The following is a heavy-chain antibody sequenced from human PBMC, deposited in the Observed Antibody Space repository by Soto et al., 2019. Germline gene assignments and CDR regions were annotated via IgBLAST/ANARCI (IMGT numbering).Heavy chain of an antibody. J-gene: IGHJ4*02. CDR3: ARAARLRWGFAF. CDR1: GDSINNNNYY. CDR2: IFYTGST. D-gene: IGHD4-17*01. V-gene: IGHV4-39*02. Sequence: QLQLQESGPGLVKPSETLSLTCSVSGDSINNNNYYWGWIRQPPGKGLEWIGNIFYTGSTCYNPSLKSRVTITIDTSKNNSSLALSPVTAADTAVYYCARAARLRWGFAFWGQGTLVAVSS.